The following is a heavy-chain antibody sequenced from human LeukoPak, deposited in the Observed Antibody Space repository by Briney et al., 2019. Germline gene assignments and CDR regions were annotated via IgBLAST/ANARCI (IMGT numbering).Heavy chain of an antibody. CDR3: ARDYLVGSYDFWSGYYGTHYFDY. D-gene: IGHD3-3*01. V-gene: IGHV4-39*07. J-gene: IGHJ4*02. Sequence: SETLSLTCTVSGGSISSSSYYWGWIRQPPGKGLEWIGSIYYSGSTYYNPSLKSRVTISVDTSKNQFSLKLSSVTAADTALYYCARDYLVGSYDFWSGYYGTHYFDYWGQGTLVTVSS. CDR2: IYYSGST. CDR1: GGSISSSSYY.